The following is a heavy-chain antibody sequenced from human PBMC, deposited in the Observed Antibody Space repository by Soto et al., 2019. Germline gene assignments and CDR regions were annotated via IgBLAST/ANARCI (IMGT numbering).Heavy chain of an antibody. CDR3: ASEYSSSSRYYYYVMQV. D-gene: IGHD6-6*01. J-gene: IGHJ6*02. CDR1: GGSFSGYY. V-gene: IGHV4-34*01. Sequence: SETLSRTCAVYGGSFSGYYWSWIRQPPGKGLEWIGEINHSGSTNYNPSLKSRVTISVDTSSNQFSLKLSSVTAADTAVYYCASEYSSSSRYYYYVMQVWCQGTSVTV. CDR2: INHSGST.